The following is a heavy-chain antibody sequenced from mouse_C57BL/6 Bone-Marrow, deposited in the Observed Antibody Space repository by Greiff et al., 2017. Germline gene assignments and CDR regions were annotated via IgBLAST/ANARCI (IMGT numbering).Heavy chain of an antibody. CDR2: INPNNGGT. D-gene: IGHD4-1*01. J-gene: IGHJ2*01. V-gene: IGHV1-18*01. Sequence: VQLKESGPELVKPGASVKIPCKASGYTFTDYNMDWVKQSHGKSLEWIGDINPNNGGTIYNQKFKGKATLTVDKSSSTAYMELRSLTSEDTAVYYCARGPLTGTGDFDYWGQGTTLTVSS. CDR1: GYTFTDYN. CDR3: ARGPLTGTGDFDY.